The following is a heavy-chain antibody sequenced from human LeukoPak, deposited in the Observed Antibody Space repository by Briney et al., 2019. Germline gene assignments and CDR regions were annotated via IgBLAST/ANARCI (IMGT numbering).Heavy chain of an antibody. CDR2: ISSSGSTI. CDR1: GFTFSDYY. D-gene: IGHD6-19*01. CDR3: ARAGSGWYPHAFDI. V-gene: IGHV3-11*04. J-gene: IGHJ3*02. Sequence: GGSLRLSCAASGFTFSDYYMSWIRQAPGKGLEWVSYISSSGSTIYYADSVKGRFTISRDNAKNSLYLQMNSLRAEGTAVYYCARAGSGWYPHAFDIWGQGTMVTISS.